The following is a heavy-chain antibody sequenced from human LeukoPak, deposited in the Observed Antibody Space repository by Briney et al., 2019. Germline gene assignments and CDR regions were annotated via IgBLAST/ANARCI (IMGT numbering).Heavy chain of an antibody. CDR3: ARGVDWLLYPTNFDY. Sequence: SGGSLRLSCAASGFTFTSYVMSWVRQAPGKGLEWVAVIWYDGSNKYYADSVKGRFTISRDNSKNTLYLQMNSLRAEDTAVYYCARGVDWLLYPTNFDYWGQGTLVTVSS. V-gene: IGHV3-33*08. D-gene: IGHD3/OR15-3a*01. J-gene: IGHJ4*02. CDR2: IWYDGSNK. CDR1: GFTFTSYV.